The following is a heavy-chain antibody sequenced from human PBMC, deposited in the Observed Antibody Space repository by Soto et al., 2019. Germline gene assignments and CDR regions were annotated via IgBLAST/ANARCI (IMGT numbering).Heavy chain of an antibody. CDR3: ARQVTYDILAPSCLLDS. D-gene: IGHD3-9*01. CDR1: GGSISSTDHF. J-gene: IGHJ4*02. Sequence: QLQLQESRPGRVKPSETLSLTCTVSGGSISSTDHFWGWIRQSPGKGLEWIGSIYYTGTTYYSPSLKSRVTISVDTSRDQFSLNLRSVTAADTAVYFCARQVTYDILAPSCLLDSWDQGSLVIVSS. CDR2: IYYTGTT. V-gene: IGHV4-39*01.